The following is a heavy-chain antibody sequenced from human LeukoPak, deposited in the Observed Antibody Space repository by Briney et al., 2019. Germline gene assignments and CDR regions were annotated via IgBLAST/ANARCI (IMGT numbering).Heavy chain of an antibody. CDR2: ISCSGATR. D-gene: IGHD3-22*01. Sequence: PGGSLRLSCAASGFTFSNYGMTWVRQAPGKGLEWVSSISCSGATRSYADSVKGRFTISRDNSRNTLSLQMNSLRAEDTAIYYCAKDRVFDYYDISDMDYWGQGTLVTVSS. V-gene: IGHV3-23*01. CDR3: AKDRVFDYYDISDMDY. J-gene: IGHJ4*02. CDR1: GFTFSNYG.